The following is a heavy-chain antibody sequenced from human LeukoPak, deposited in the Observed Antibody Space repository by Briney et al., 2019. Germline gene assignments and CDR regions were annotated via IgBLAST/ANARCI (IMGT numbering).Heavy chain of an antibody. J-gene: IGHJ4*02. V-gene: IGHV4-39*01. CDR1: GGSISSSSYY. CDR3: ARGVCSGGSCYSEWNY. Sequence: SETLSLTCTVSGGSISSSSYYWGWIRQPPGKGLEWIGSIYYSGSTYYNPSLKSRVTISVDTSKNQFSLKLNSVTAADTAVYYCARGVCSGGSCYSEWNYWGQGTLVTVSS. D-gene: IGHD2-15*01. CDR2: IYYSGST.